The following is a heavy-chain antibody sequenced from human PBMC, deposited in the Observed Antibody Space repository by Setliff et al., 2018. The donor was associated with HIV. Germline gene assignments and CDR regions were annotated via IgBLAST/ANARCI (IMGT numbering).Heavy chain of an antibody. CDR2: IYYTGIP. D-gene: IGHD6-19*01. CDR1: GGSISSHY. V-gene: IGHV4-59*11. J-gene: IGHJ5*02. CDR3: ARGRTQWPNYNYFDP. Sequence: SETLSLTCTVSGGSISSHYWSWIRQPPGKGLEWVGLIYYTGIPTYNPSLSSRVTISVDTSKNQLSLRLTSMTAADTAVYYCARGRTQWPNYNYFDPWGLGTLVTVSS.